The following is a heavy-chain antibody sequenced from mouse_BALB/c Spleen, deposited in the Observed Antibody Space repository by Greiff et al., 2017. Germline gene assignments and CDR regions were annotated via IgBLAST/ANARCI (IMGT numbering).Heavy chain of an antibody. J-gene: IGHJ1*01. CDR3: APSGYYYGSSPPYFDV. D-gene: IGHD1-1*01. Sequence: EVKLEESGPGLVKPSQSLSLTCTVTGYSITSDYAWNWIRQFPGNKLEWMGYISYSGSTSYNPSLKSRISITRDTSKNQFFLQLNSVTTEDTATYYCAPSGYYYGSSPPYFDVWGAGTTVTVSS. CDR2: ISYSGST. V-gene: IGHV3-2*02. CDR1: GYSITSDYA.